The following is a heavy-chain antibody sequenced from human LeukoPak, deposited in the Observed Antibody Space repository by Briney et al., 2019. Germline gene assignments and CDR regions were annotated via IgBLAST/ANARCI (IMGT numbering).Heavy chain of an antibody. Sequence: TSETLSLTCAVYGGSFSGYYWSWIRQPPGKGLEWIGYIYHSGSTYYNPSLKSRVTISVDRSKNQFSLKLSSVTAADTAVYYCARVNYSSGIDYWGQGTLVTVSS. CDR3: ARVNYSSGIDY. CDR2: IYHSGST. D-gene: IGHD3-22*01. CDR1: GGSFSGYY. V-gene: IGHV4-34*01. J-gene: IGHJ4*02.